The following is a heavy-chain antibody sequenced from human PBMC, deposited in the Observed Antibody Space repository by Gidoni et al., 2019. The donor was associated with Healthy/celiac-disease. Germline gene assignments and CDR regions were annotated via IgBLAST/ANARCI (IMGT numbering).Heavy chain of an antibody. V-gene: IGHV4-34*01. Sequence: QVQLQQWGAGLLTPSETLSLTCAVYGGSFSGFYGSWIRQPPGKGLEWIGEINHSGSTNYNPSLKSRVTISVDTSKNQFSLKLSSVTAADTAVYYCARGRYFDYWGQGTLVTVSS. CDR1: GGSFSGFY. CDR2: INHSGST. J-gene: IGHJ4*02. CDR3: ARGRYFDY.